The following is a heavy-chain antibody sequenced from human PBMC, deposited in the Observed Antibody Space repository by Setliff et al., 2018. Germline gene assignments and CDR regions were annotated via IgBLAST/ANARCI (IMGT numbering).Heavy chain of an antibody. CDR3: ARSYDSGFYHQRDAYDI. CDR2: INTGGGSA. J-gene: IGHJ3*02. D-gene: IGHD3-22*01. CDR1: GYAFTNYY. V-gene: IGHV1-46*01. Sequence: ASVKVSCKASGYAFTNYYMFWVRQAPGQGPEWMGTINTGGGSASIVDQFQGRVTMTRDTSTSTVYLDLNSLRSDDTAVYYCARSYDSGFYHQRDAYDIWGQGTMVTVSS.